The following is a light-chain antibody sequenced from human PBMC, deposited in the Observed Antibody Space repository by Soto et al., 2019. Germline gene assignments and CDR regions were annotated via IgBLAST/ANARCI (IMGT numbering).Light chain of an antibody. CDR2: DVS. CDR3: RSYTASNTYV. CDR1: DSDVGGYSY. V-gene: IGLV2-14*01. Sequence: QSALTQPASVSGSPGQSIAISCTGTDSDVGGYSYVSWYQQYPGKAPKLIIYDVSNRPSGVSDRFSGSKSGNTASLTISGLQAEDEADYYCRSYTASNTYVFGSGTKVTVL. J-gene: IGLJ1*01.